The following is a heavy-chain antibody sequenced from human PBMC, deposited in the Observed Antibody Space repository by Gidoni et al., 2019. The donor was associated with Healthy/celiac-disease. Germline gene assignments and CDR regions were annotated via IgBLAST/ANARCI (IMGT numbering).Heavy chain of an antibody. J-gene: IGHJ3*02. CDR1: GFTFDDYA. V-gene: IGHV3-9*01. CDR2: ISWNSGSI. CDR3: AKDISQRWLQFDAFDI. D-gene: IGHD5-12*01. Sequence: EVQLVESGGGLVQPGRSLRLSCAASGFTFDDYAMHWVRQAPGKGLEWVSGISWNSGSIGYADSVKGRFTISRDNAKNSLYLQMNSLRAEDTALYYCAKDISQRWLQFDAFDIWGQGTMVTVSS.